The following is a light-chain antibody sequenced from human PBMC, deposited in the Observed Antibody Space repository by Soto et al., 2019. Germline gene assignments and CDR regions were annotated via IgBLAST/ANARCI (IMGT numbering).Light chain of an antibody. CDR1: SSDVGGYNY. V-gene: IGLV2-14*01. CDR2: EVS. J-gene: IGLJ1*01. Sequence: QSVLTQPASVSGSPGQSITISCTGTSSDVGGYNYVSWYQQHPGKAPKLMIYEVSNRPSGVSNRFSGSKSGNTASLTISGLQAEDEADYYRSSYTSSSTSVFGTGTKLTVL. CDR3: SSYTSSSTSV.